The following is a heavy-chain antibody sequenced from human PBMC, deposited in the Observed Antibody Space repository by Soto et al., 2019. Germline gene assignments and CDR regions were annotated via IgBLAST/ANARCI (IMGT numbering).Heavy chain of an antibody. CDR2: IIPIFGTA. CDR3: ARVSISSGWSYYYCYYGMDV. CDR1: GGTFSSYA. J-gene: IGHJ6*02. Sequence: QVQLVQSGAEVKKPGSSVKVSCKASGGTFSSYAISWVRQAPGQGLAWMGGIIPIFGTANYAQKFQGRVTLTADESTSTAYMELSSLRSEDTAVYYCARVSISSGWSYYYCYYGMDVWGQGTTVTVSS. D-gene: IGHD6-19*01. V-gene: IGHV1-69*01.